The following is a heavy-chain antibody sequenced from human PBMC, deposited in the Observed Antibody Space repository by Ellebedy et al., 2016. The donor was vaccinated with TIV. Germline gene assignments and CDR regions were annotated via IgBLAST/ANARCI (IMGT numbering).Heavy chain of an antibody. CDR3: ARRVYGGDFHY. Sequence: GESLKISCKGSGYSFTNYWISWVRQMPGKGLEWMGKIDPTDSYTNYSPSFQGQVTISADKSISTAYLQWSSLKASDTAMYYCARRVYGGDFHYWGQGTLVTVSS. J-gene: IGHJ4*02. CDR1: GYSFTNYW. V-gene: IGHV5-10-1*04. CDR2: IDPTDSYT. D-gene: IGHD4-23*01.